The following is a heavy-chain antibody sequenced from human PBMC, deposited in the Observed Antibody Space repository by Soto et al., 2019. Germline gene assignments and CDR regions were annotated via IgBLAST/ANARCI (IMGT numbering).Heavy chain of an antibody. CDR3: ARHSGEDGYNYFDY. V-gene: IGHV5-51*01. CDR1: GYSFTNYW. J-gene: IGHJ4*02. D-gene: IGHD5-18*01. Sequence: PGESLKISCKGSGYSFTNYWIGWVRQRAGKGLEWVGIIYPGDSDTRYSPSFQGQVTISADKSISTAYLQWNSLKASDTAMYYCARHSGEDGYNYFDYWGQGTLVTVSS. CDR2: IYPGDSDT.